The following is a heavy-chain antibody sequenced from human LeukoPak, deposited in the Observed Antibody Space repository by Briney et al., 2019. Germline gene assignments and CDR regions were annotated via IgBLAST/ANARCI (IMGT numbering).Heavy chain of an antibody. CDR2: IYPGDSDT. J-gene: IGHJ6*02. CDR3: GRRRQVPTDYYYYGMDV. Sequence: GESLKISCKGSGYSFTNFWIGWVRQMPGKGLEWMGIIYPGDSDTRYSPSFQGQVTISADKSISTAYLQWRSLKASDTAIYYCGRRRQVPTDYYYYGMDVWGQGTTVTVSS. V-gene: IGHV5-51*01. D-gene: IGHD2-2*01. CDR1: GYSFTNFW.